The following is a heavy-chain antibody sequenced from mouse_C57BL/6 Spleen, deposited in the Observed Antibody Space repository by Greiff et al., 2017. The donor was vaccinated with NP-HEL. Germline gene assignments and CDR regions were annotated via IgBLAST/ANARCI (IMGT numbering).Heavy chain of an antibody. J-gene: IGHJ3*01. CDR3: TAETLTGEGFAY. Sequence: VQLKESGGGLVQPGGSMKLSCVASGFTFSNYRMNWVRQSPEKGLEWVAQIRLKSDNYATHYAESVKGRFTISRDDSKSMVYLQMNNLRAEDTGIYYCTAETLTGEGFAYWGQGTLVTVSA. CDR1: GFTFSNYR. D-gene: IGHD4-1*01. V-gene: IGHV6-3*01. CDR2: IRLKSDNYAT.